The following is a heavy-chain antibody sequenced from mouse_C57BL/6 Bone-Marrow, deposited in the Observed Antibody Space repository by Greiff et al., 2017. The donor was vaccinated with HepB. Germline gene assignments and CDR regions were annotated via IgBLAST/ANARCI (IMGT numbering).Heavy chain of an antibody. Sequence: QVQLKESGAELARPGASVKLSCKASGYTFTSYGISWVKQRTGQGLEWIGEIYPRSGNTYYNEKFKGKATLTADKSSSTAYMELRSLTSEDSAVYFCARTPADYYGSREDYYAMDYWGQGTSVTVSS. CDR1: GYTFTSYG. J-gene: IGHJ4*01. CDR3: ARTPADYYGSREDYYAMDY. V-gene: IGHV1-81*01. D-gene: IGHD1-1*01. CDR2: IYPRSGNT.